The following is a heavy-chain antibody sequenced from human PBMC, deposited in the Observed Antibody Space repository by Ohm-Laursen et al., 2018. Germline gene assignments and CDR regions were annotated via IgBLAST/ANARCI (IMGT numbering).Heavy chain of an antibody. J-gene: IGHJ6*02. CDR2: ISWNSGSI. CDR3: AKDISYGSGSRYYYGMDV. Sequence: SLRLSCAAAGFTFDDYAMHWVRQAPGKGLEWVSGISWNSGSIGYADSVKGRFTISRDNAKNSLYLQMNSLRAEDTALYYCAKDISYGSGSRYYYGMDVWGQGATVTVSS. CDR1: GFTFDDYA. V-gene: IGHV3-9*01. D-gene: IGHD3-10*01.